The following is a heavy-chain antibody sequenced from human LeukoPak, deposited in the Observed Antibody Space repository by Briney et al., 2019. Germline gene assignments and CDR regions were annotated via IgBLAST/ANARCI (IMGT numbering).Heavy chain of an antibody. D-gene: IGHD3-3*02. CDR2: IYYSGST. CDR3: ARVFSPEEDYFDY. CDR1: GGSISSGDYY. V-gene: IGHV4-30-4*08. J-gene: IGHJ4*02. Sequence: SETLSLTCTVSGGSISSGDYYWSWIRQPPGKGLEWIGYIYYSGSTYYNPSLKSRVTISVDTSKNQFSPKLSSVTAADTAVYYCARVFSPEEDYFDYWGQGTLVTVSS.